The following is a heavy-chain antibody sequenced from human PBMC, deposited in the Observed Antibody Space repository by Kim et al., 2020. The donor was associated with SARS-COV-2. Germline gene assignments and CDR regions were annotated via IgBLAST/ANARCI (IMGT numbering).Heavy chain of an antibody. CDR3: TTENPLLWFGEARYYFDY. CDR2: IKSKTDGGTT. D-gene: IGHD3-10*01. V-gene: IGHV3-15*01. J-gene: IGHJ4*02. Sequence: GGSLRLSCAASGFTFSNAWMSWVRQAPGKGLEWVGRIKSKTDGGTTDYAAPVKGRFTISRDDSKNTLYLQMNSLKTEDTVVYYCTTENPLLWFGEARYYFDYWGQGTLVTVSS. CDR1: GFTFSNAW.